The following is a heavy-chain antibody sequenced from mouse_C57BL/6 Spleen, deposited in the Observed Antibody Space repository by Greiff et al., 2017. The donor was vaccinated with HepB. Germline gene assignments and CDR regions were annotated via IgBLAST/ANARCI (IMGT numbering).Heavy chain of an antibody. V-gene: IGHV5-16*01. Sequence: DVKLVESEGGLVQPGSSMKLSCTASGFTFSDYYMAWVRQVPEKGLEWVANINYDGSSTYYLDSLKSRFIISRDNAKNILYLQMSSLKSEDTATYYCARGHYYSNAWFAYWGQGTLVTVSA. D-gene: IGHD2-5*01. J-gene: IGHJ3*01. CDR1: GFTFSDYY. CDR3: ARGHYYSNAWFAY. CDR2: INYDGSST.